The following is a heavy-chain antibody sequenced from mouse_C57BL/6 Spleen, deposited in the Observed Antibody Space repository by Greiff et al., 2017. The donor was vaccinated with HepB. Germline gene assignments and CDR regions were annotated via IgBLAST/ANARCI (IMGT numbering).Heavy chain of an antibody. CDR2: IDPSDSYT. CDR1: GYTFTSYW. Sequence: QVQLQQPGAELVMPGASVKLSCKASGYTFTSYWMHWVKQRPGQGLEWIGEIDPSDSYTNYNQKFKGKSTLTVDKSSSTAYMQLSSLTSEDSAVYYCARSPHSYGSSPLDYWGQGTTLTVSS. CDR3: ARSPHSYGSSPLDY. J-gene: IGHJ2*01. D-gene: IGHD1-1*01. V-gene: IGHV1-69*01.